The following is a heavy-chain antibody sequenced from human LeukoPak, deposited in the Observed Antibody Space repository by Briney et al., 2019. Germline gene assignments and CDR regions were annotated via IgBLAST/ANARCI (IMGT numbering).Heavy chain of an antibody. CDR2: ISYDGSNK. V-gene: IGHV3-30*18. D-gene: IGHD2-15*01. J-gene: IGHJ5*02. Sequence: PGRSLRLSCAASGFTFSSYGMHWVRQAPGKGLEWVAVISYDGSNKYYADSVKGRFTISRDNSKNTLYLQMNSLRAEDTAVYYCAKDLGAATTYNWCDPWGQGTLVTVS. CDR3: AKDLGAATTYNWCDP. CDR1: GFTFSSYG.